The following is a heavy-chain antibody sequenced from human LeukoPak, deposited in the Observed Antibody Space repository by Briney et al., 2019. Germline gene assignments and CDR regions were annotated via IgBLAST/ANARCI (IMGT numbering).Heavy chain of an antibody. V-gene: IGHV1-2*02. J-gene: IGHJ6*02. CDR3: ASTTVSTVGYGMDV. Sequence: ASVTLSFTSSGSTFTYYYMNRVRQAPGQGLEWMGWINPNSGGTNYAQKFQGRVTMTRDTSISTAYMEVSRLKSDDTAVYYCASTTVSTVGYGMDVWGQGTTVTVSS. CDR1: GSTFTYYY. CDR2: INPNSGGT. D-gene: IGHD4-17*01.